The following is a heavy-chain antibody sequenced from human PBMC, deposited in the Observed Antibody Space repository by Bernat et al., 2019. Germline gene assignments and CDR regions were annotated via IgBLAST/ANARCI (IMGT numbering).Heavy chain of an antibody. CDR1: GYTLTELS. J-gene: IGHJ3*02. CDR2: FDPEDGEN. CDR3: ATLGEYGAASAFDI. V-gene: IGHV1-24*01. D-gene: IGHD4-17*01. Sequence: QVQLVQSGAEVKKPGASVKVSCKVSGYTLTELSMHLVRQAPGKGLEWVGGFDPEDGENIYEQKFPGRVTMTEDTSTDTAYMELSSLRSEDPAVYYCATLGEYGAASAFDIWGQGTMVTVSS.